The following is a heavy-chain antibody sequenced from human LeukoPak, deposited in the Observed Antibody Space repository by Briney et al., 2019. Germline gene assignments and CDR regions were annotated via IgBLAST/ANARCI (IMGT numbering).Heavy chain of an antibody. CDR2: IYYSGST. D-gene: IGHD2-21*02. CDR1: GGSFSSGSYY. Sequence: PSETLSLTCTVSGGSFSSGSYYWSWIRQPPGKGLERIGYIYYSGSTNYNPSLKSRVTISVDTSKNQFSLKLSSVTAADTAVYYCARKDGVTAINYWGQGTLVTVSS. J-gene: IGHJ4*02. CDR3: ARKDGVTAINY. V-gene: IGHV4-61*01.